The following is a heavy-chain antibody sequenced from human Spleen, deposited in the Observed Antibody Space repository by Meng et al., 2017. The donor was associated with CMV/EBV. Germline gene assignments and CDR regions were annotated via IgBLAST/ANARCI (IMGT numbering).Heavy chain of an antibody. CDR3: ARRGATGVWFDP. V-gene: IGHV1-18*01. CDR2: ISAYNGNT. Sequence: SCKASGYTFTSYGISWVRQAPGQGLEWVGWISAYNGNTNYAQKLQGRVTMTTDTSTSTAYMELRSLRSDDTAVYYCARRGATGVWFDPWGQGTLVTVSS. D-gene: IGHD1-26*01. J-gene: IGHJ5*02. CDR1: GYTFTSYG.